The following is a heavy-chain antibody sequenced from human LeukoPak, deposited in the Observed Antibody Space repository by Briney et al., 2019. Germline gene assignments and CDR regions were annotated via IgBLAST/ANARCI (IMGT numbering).Heavy chain of an antibody. J-gene: IGHJ3*02. CDR3: ARDSHKFDSSGYYPDAFDI. V-gene: IGHV3-48*03. CDR1: GLTFSSYE. Sequence: PGGSLRLSCAASGLTFSSYEMNWVRQAPGEGLEWVSYISSSGSSIYYADSVKGRFTISRDNAKESLYLQMHSLRAEDTAVYYCARDSHKFDSSGYYPDAFDIWGQGTMVTVSS. D-gene: IGHD3-22*01. CDR2: ISSSGSSI.